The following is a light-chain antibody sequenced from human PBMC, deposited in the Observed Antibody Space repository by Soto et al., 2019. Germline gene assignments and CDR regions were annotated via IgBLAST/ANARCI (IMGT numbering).Light chain of an antibody. V-gene: IGKV1-9*01. CDR2: AAS. CDR1: QGISTD. CDR3: QELNFYPPA. J-gene: IGKJ3*01. Sequence: DVQLTQSPTFLSASVGARVPITCRASQGISTDLAWYQQNPGKAPQLLIYAASTLQSGVPSRLSGSGLGTEFTLTVSGLQPEDSATYYCQELNFYPPAFGPGTKVDI.